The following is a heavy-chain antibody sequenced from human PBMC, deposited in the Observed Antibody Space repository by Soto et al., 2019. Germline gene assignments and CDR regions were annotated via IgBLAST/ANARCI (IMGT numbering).Heavy chain of an antibody. D-gene: IGHD6-13*01. V-gene: IGHV4-61*01. J-gene: IGHJ4*02. Sequence: SETLSLTCTVSGGSVSSGSYYWSWIRQPPGKGLEWIGYIYYSGSTNYNPSLKSRVTISVDTSKNQFSLKLSSVTAADTAVYYCARTAAADRDHYYFDYWGQGTLVTVSS. CDR1: GGSVSSGSYY. CDR2: IYYSGST. CDR3: ARTAAADRDHYYFDY.